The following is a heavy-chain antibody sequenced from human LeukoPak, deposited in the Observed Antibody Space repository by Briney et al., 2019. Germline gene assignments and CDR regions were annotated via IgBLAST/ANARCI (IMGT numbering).Heavy chain of an antibody. J-gene: IGHJ4*02. CDR1: GFTFSNAW. D-gene: IGHD3-22*01. CDR3: ARALSITMIVVVSY. CDR2: ISYDGSNK. Sequence: GGSLRLSCATSGFTFSNAWMNWVRQAPGKGLEWVAVISYDGSNKYYADSVKGRFTISRDNSKNTLYLQMNSLRAEDTAVYYCARALSITMIVVVSYWGQGTLVTVSS. V-gene: IGHV3-30*19.